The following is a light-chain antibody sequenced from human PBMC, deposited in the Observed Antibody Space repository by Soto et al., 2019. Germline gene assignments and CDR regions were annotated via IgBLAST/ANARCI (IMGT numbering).Light chain of an antibody. V-gene: IGKV3-15*01. J-gene: IGKJ1*01. CDR2: GAS. Sequence: EIVMTQSPATLSLTPGERATLSCRASQSVSTNFAWYHQKPGQAPRLLIYGASTRATAVPARFTASGSGTEFTLTISSLQSEDFGVYYCQQYNTWPRTFGHGTKVEVK. CDR3: QQYNTWPRT. CDR1: QSVSTN.